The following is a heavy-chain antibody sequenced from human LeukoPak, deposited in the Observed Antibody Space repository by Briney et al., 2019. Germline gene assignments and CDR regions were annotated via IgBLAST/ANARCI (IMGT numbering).Heavy chain of an antibody. CDR3: ARPSNEGQWLVGQGVDY. J-gene: IGHJ4*02. V-gene: IGHV3-21*01. CDR2: ISSSSSYI. Sequence: GGSLRLSCAASGFTFNRYSMNWVRQAPGKGLEWVSSISSSSSYIYYADSVKGRFTISRDNAKKSMYLEMNSLRAEDTAVYYCARPSNEGQWLVGQGVDYWGQGTLVTVSS. CDR1: GFTFNRYS. D-gene: IGHD6-19*01.